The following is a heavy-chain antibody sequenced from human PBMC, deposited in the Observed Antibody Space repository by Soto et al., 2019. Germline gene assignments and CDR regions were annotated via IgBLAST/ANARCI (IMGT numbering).Heavy chain of an antibody. J-gene: IGHJ6*02. Sequence: HVQLQVSGPGLVKPSETLSLTCTVSGGSVSSSNDYWSWIRQPPGKGLEWIGYIYYSGSTNYNHSLKSRVTISVDTSKSQFSLKLSSVTAVDTAVYYCARVVYHRSGWGGLDVWGQGTTVTVSS. CDR3: ARVVYHRSGWGGLDV. CDR1: GGSVSSSNDY. D-gene: IGHD3-22*01. V-gene: IGHV4-61*01. CDR2: IYYSGST.